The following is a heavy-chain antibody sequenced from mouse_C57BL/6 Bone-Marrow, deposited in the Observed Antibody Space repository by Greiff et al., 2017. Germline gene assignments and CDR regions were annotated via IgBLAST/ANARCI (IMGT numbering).Heavy chain of an antibody. Sequence: EVQLVESGAELVRPGASVKLSCTASGFNFKDDYMHWVKQRPEQGLEWIGWIDPENGDTEYASKFQGKATITADTSSNTAYLQLSSLTSEDTAVYDCTRYDGYYGGWFAYWGQGTLVTVSA. J-gene: IGHJ3*01. D-gene: IGHD2-3*01. CDR2: IDPENGDT. CDR3: TRYDGYYGGWFAY. V-gene: IGHV14-4*01. CDR1: GFNFKDDY.